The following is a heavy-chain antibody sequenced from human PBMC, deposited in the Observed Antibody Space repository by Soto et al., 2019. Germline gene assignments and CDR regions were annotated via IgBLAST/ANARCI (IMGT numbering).Heavy chain of an antibody. CDR3: ASWAHPEESLWFGPFDY. V-gene: IGHV3-23*01. Sequence: PGGSLRLSCTASGFHLSTYAMSWVRQVQGRGLEWISGISGSGGSTNYADSVKGRFTISRDKAENTLYLQMNSLRGEDTAVYYCASWAHPEESLWFGPFDYWGRGALVTVSS. D-gene: IGHD3-10*01. CDR2: ISGSGGST. CDR1: GFHLSTYA. J-gene: IGHJ4*02.